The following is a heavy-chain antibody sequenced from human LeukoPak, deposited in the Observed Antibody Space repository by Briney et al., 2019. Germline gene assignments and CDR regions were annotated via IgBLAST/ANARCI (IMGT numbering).Heavy chain of an antibody. V-gene: IGHV1-69*05. Sequence: ASVKVSCKASGSTFSSYAISWVRQAPGQGLEWMGGIIPIFGTANYAQKFQGRVTITTDESTSTAYMELSSLRSEDTAVYYCARGVGYCSSTSCYLGFSPWFDPWGQGTLVTVSS. CDR2: IIPIFGTA. D-gene: IGHD2-2*01. CDR3: ARGVGYCSSTSCYLGFSPWFDP. CDR1: GSTFSSYA. J-gene: IGHJ5*02.